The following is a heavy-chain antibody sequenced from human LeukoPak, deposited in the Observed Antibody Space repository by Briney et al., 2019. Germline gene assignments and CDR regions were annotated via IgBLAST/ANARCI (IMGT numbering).Heavy chain of an antibody. CDR3: ARDISDDY. J-gene: IGHJ4*02. D-gene: IGHD1-26*01. CDR2: ISSSSTYM. V-gene: IGHV3-21*01. Sequence: GGSLRLSCAASGFTFSSYTMNWVRQAPGRGLKWVSYISSSSTYMLYADSAKGRFTISRDNAKNSLYLQMNCLRAEDTAVYYCARDISDDYWGQGTLVTVSS. CDR1: GFTFSSYT.